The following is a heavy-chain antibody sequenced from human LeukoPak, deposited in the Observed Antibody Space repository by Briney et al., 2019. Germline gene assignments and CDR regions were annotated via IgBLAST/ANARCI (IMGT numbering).Heavy chain of an antibody. Sequence: SETLSLTCTVSGGSISSYYWSWIRQPPGKGLEWIGYIYYSGSTNYNPSLKSRVTISVDTSKNQFSLKLGSVTAADTAVYYCARRRYFDYWGQGTLVTVAS. CDR3: ARRRYFDY. V-gene: IGHV4-59*08. J-gene: IGHJ4*02. CDR2: IYYSGST. CDR1: GGSISSYY.